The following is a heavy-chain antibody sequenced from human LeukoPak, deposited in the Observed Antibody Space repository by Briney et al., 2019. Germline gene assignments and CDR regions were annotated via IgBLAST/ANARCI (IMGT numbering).Heavy chain of an antibody. CDR1: EFTFSSYT. CDR2: LSSSSTYM. J-gene: IGHJ4*02. Sequence: PGGSLRLSCAASEFTFSSYTMNWVRQAPGKGLEWVSSLSSSSTYMYYADSVKGRFTISRDNAKNSLYLQMTSLRDENTAVYYSARAAYSYGPQGFDYCGQGNLVTVSS. D-gene: IGHD5-18*01. CDR3: ARAAYSYGPQGFDY. V-gene: IGHV3-21*01.